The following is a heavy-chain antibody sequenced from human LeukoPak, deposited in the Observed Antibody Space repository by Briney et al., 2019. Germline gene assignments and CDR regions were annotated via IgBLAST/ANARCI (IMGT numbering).Heavy chain of an antibody. CDR1: GGSISTNAW. Sequence: PSETLSLTCAVSGGSISTNAWWSWVRQPPGKGLEWIGTISYSGSTYYNPSLKSRVTISVDTSKNQFSLMLRSVTAADAAVYYCARHVTTVVTDFDNWGQGTLVTVSS. D-gene: IGHD4-23*01. V-gene: IGHV4-39*01. J-gene: IGHJ4*02. CDR3: ARHVTTVVTDFDN. CDR2: ISYSGST.